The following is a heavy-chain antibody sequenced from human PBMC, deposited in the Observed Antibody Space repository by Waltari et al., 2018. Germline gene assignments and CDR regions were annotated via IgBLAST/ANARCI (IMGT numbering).Heavy chain of an antibody. D-gene: IGHD3-22*01. CDR1: GFSLSNYA. CDR2: LSYYASGQ. Sequence: QVQMVESGGGVVQPGRSLTVSCAASGFSLSNYAMLWVRQAPGRGLEWVALLSYYASGQFYADSVKGRFTISRDISTNTLYLQMNSLRADDTAIYYCAREIRGYYPSYWGQGTLVTVSS. J-gene: IGHJ4*02. CDR3: AREIRGYYPSY. V-gene: IGHV3-30*04.